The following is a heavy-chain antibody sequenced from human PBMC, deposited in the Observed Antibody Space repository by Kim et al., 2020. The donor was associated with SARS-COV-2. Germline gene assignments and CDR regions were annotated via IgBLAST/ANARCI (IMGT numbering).Heavy chain of an antibody. J-gene: IGHJ3*02. V-gene: IGHV5-51*01. D-gene: IGHD3-16*01. Sequence: YSPSFQGQVTISADKSISTAYLLWSSLKASDTAMYYCARPNEIMTGAFDIWGQGTMVTVSS. CDR3: ARPNEIMTGAFDI.